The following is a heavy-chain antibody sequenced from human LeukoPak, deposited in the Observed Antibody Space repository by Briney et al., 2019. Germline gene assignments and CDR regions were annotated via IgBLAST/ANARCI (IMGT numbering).Heavy chain of an antibody. CDR2: ISYDGSNK. CDR1: GFTFSSYA. Sequence: GWSLRLSCAASGFTFSSYAMHWVRQAPGKGLEWVAVISYDGSNKYYADSVKGRFTISRDNSKNTLYLQMNSLRAEGTAVYYCARDGRYYDFWSGPYYYYYYMDVWGKGTTVTVSS. J-gene: IGHJ6*03. D-gene: IGHD3-3*01. CDR3: ARDGRYYDFWSGPYYYYYYMDV. V-gene: IGHV3-30-3*01.